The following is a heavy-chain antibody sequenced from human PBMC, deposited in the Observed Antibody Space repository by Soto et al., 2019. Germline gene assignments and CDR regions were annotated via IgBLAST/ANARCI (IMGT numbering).Heavy chain of an antibody. D-gene: IGHD3-3*01. CDR2: ISAYNGDR. Sequence: QVQLVQSGTEVKKPGTSVRVSCKASGYTFSSYGITWARQAPGQGLEWLGWISAYNGDRNIAQRFQGRISLTTEASTSTAYMELQSLTSDDTATYYCARDRDFLVDYWGQGALVTVSS. V-gene: IGHV1-18*01. J-gene: IGHJ4*02. CDR3: ARDRDFLVDY. CDR1: GYTFSSYG.